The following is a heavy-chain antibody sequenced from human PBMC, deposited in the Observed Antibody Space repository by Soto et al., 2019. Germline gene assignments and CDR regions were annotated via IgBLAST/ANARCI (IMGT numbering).Heavy chain of an antibody. J-gene: IGHJ6*03. D-gene: IGHD2-2*01. Sequence: ASVKVSCKASGYTFTSYGISWVRQAPGQGLEWMGWMNPNSGNTGYAQKFQGRVTMTRNTSISTAYMELSSLRSEDTAVYYCARVVGYCSSTSCYSVYYYYMDVWGKGTTVTVSS. CDR2: MNPNSGNT. V-gene: IGHV1-8*02. CDR1: GYTFTSYG. CDR3: ARVVGYCSSTSCYSVYYYYMDV.